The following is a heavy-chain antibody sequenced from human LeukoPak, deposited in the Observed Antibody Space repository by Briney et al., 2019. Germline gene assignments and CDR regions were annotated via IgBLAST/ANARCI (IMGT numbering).Heavy chain of an antibody. D-gene: IGHD3-22*01. CDR1: GFTFSSYW. Sequence: PGGSLRLSCAASGFTFSSYWMSWVRQAPGKGLEWVANIKQDGSEKYYVDSVKGRFTISRDNAKNSLYLQMNSLRAEDTAVYYCARDYRHYYDSSGYYEGSDYWGQGTLVTVSS. CDR2: IKQDGSEK. J-gene: IGHJ4*02. V-gene: IGHV3-7*01. CDR3: ARDYRHYYDSSGYYEGSDY.